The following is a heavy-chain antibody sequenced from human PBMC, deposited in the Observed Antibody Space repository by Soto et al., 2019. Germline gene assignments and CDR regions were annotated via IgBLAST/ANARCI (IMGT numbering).Heavy chain of an antibody. Sequence: GESRKISCKGSGYSFTSYWISWVRQMPGKGLEWMGRIDPSDSYTNYSPSFQGHVTISADKSISTAYLQWSSLKASDTAMYYCASYDFWSGPGLDAFDIWGQGTMVTVSS. CDR3: ASYDFWSGPGLDAFDI. J-gene: IGHJ3*02. CDR1: GYSFTSYW. CDR2: IDPSDSYT. V-gene: IGHV5-10-1*01. D-gene: IGHD3-3*01.